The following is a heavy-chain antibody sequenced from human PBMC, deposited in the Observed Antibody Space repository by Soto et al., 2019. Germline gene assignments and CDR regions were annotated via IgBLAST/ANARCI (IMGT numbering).Heavy chain of an antibody. CDR3: ARVKIGSGYPLHY. V-gene: IGHV4-59*11. CDR1: GGSISSQY. J-gene: IGHJ4*02. D-gene: IGHD3-22*01. CDR2: IYYSGST. Sequence: SETLSLTCTVSGGSISSQYWSWIRQSPGKGLEWVAYIYYSGSTSYNPSLKSRVTISVDTSKNQFSLRLSSVTAADTAVYYCARVKIGSGYPLHYWGQGTLVTVS.